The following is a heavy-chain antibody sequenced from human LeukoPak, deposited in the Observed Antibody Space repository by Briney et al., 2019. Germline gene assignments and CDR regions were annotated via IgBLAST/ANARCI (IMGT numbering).Heavy chain of an antibody. V-gene: IGHV4-34*01. J-gene: IGHJ4*02. Sequence: SETRSLTSAVYGGSFSGYYWSWIRQPPGKGLEWIGEINHSGSTNYNPSLKSRVTISVDTSKNQFSLKLSSVTAADTAVYYCAGDTITMVRGVIDYWGQGTLVTVSS. D-gene: IGHD3-10*01. CDR3: AGDTITMVRGVIDY. CDR1: GGSFSGYY. CDR2: INHSGST.